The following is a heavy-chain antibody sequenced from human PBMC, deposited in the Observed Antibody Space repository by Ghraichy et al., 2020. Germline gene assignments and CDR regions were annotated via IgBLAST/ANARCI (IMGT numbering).Heavy chain of an antibody. CDR3: AKDHVASTGYYYGMGV. CDR1: GFSFRSYA. CDR2: ISSTGETT. J-gene: IGHJ6*02. Sequence: GGSLRLSCAASGFSFRSYAMSWVRQAPGKGLEWVSSISSTGETTYYVDSVKGRFTVSRDNSQNTLFLQMNSLRAEDTAVYQCAKDHVASTGYYYGMGVWGHGTTVTVSS. D-gene: IGHD1-1*01. V-gene: IGHV3-23*01.